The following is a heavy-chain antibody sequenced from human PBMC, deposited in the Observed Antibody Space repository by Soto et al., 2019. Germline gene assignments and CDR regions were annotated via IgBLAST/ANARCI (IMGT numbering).Heavy chain of an antibody. D-gene: IGHD3-9*01. Sequence: GGSLRLSCAASGFTVSSNYMSWVRQAPGKGLEWVSVIYSGGSTYYADSVKGRFTISRDNSKNTLYLQMNSLRAEDTAVYYCARGKVLRYFDWSEAHAFDIWGQGTMVTVSS. J-gene: IGHJ3*02. V-gene: IGHV3-53*01. CDR3: ARGKVLRYFDWSEAHAFDI. CDR2: IYSGGST. CDR1: GFTVSSNY.